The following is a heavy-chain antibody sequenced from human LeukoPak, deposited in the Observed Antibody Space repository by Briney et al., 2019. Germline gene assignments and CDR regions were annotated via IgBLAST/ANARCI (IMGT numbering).Heavy chain of an antibody. CDR2: INHSGST. J-gene: IGHJ6*02. CDR1: GGSFGGYY. V-gene: IGHV4-34*01. D-gene: IGHD3-10*01. Sequence: SETLSLTCAVYGGSFGGYYWSWIRQPPGKGLEWIGEINHSGSTNYNPSLKSRVTISVDTSKNQFSLKLSSVTAADTAVYYCAREVYYGSRRNYYGMDVWGQGTTVTVSS. CDR3: AREVYYGSRRNYYGMDV.